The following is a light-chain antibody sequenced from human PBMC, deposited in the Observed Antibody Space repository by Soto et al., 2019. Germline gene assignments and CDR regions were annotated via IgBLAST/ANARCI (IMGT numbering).Light chain of an antibody. J-gene: IGKJ1*01. Sequence: EIVMTQSPVTLSVSPGERATLSCRASQSVSNNLAWYQQQPGQAPRLLIYGASTTASGIPARFSASGSGTEFTLTISSLQSEDFAVYYCLHYNDWPRWTFGQGTKVDI. V-gene: IGKV3-15*01. CDR2: GAS. CDR3: LHYNDWPRWT. CDR1: QSVSNN.